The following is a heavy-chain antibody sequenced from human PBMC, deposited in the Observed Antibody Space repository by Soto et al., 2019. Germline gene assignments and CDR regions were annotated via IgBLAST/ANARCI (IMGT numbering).Heavy chain of an antibody. V-gene: IGHV1-69*13. CDR1: GGTFSSYA. CDR2: IIPIFGTA. Sequence: GASVKVSCKASGGTFSSYAISWVRQAPGQGLEWMGGIIPIFGTANYAQKFQGRVTITADESTSTAYMELSSLRSEDTAVYYCARGPREKSSFLDRLYAAFDIWGQGTMVTVSS. J-gene: IGHJ3*02. D-gene: IGHD3-3*02. CDR3: ARGPREKSSFLDRLYAAFDI.